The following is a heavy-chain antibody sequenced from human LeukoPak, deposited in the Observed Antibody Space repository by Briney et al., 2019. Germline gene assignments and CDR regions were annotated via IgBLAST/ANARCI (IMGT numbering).Heavy chain of an antibody. D-gene: IGHD2-2*01. CDR3: ARVVPAARGWFDP. J-gene: IGHJ5*02. CDR2: IYYSGST. Sequence: SETLSLTCTVSGGSISSGDYYWSWIRQPPGKGLEWIGYIYYSGSTYYNPSLKSRVTISVDTSKNQFSLKLSSVTAADTAVYYCARVVPAARGWFDPWGQGTLVTVPS. CDR1: GGSISSGDYY. V-gene: IGHV4-30-4*01.